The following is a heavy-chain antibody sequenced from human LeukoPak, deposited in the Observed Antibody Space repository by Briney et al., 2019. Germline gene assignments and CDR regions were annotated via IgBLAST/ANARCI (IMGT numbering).Heavy chain of an antibody. CDR3: ARAEINDYNRY. D-gene: IGHD4-11*01. J-gene: IGHJ4*02. CDR2: INYSGRT. CDR1: GYAIRSGYQ. V-gene: IGHV4-38-2*01. Sequence: SETLSLTCSVSGYAIRSGYQWGWIRQAPGKGLEWIGSINYSGRTYDNPSLKSRVTISIDTSKNQIFLKLRSTTAADTAHYYCARAEINDYNRYWGQGILVIVSS.